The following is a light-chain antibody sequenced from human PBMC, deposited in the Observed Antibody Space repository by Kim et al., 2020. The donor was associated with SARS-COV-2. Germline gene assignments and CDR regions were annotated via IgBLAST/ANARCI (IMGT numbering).Light chain of an antibody. J-gene: IGKJ1*01. CDR2: AAS. CDR3: QKCDSAPWT. V-gene: IGKV1-27*01. Sequence: DIQMTQSPSSLSASVGDRVTITCRASQDISNYLAWFQLKPGKAPKLLNYAASALQPGVPSRFSGSGSGTDFTLTVTSLQPEDVATYYCQKCDSAPWTFGQGTKVDI. CDR1: QDISNY.